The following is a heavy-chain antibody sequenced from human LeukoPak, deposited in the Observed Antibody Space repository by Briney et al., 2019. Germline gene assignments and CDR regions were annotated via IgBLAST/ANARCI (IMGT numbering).Heavy chain of an antibody. Sequence: SETMSLTCTVSGGSISSYCWSWIRQPPGKGLEWIGYFCNSGSTNYNPSLKSRVTISVDTSKNQLSLKVSSVTAADTAVYYCATNGWYCLDHWGQGTLVTVSS. D-gene: IGHD6-19*01. CDR2: FCNSGST. V-gene: IGHV4-59*08. CDR1: GGSISSYC. CDR3: ATNGWYCLDH. J-gene: IGHJ4*02.